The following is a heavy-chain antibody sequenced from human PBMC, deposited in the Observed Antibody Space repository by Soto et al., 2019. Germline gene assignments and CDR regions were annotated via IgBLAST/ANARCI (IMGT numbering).Heavy chain of an antibody. Sequence: QVQLQESGPGLVQPSQTLSLTCTVSGGSIRSSDYYWSWIRQPPGKGLEWIGYVYYSESAYYNPSLQSRGFISIATSKKQFSLTLSSVTAAATAVYYCARAIITATGTSGFDSWGQGTLVTVSS. CDR2: VYYSESA. J-gene: IGHJ4*02. CDR1: GGSIRSSDYY. D-gene: IGHD6-13*01. CDR3: ARAIITATGTSGFDS. V-gene: IGHV4-30-4*08.